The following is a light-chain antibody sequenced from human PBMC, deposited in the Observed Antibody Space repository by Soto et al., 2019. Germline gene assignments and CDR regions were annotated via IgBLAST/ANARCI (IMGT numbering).Light chain of an antibody. CDR3: QQYGSSRT. J-gene: IGKJ1*01. CDR2: GAS. Sequence: EIVLTQSPGTLSLSPGERATLTCRASQSVSSSYLAWYQQKPGQAPRLLIYGASSRATGIPDRFSGSGSGTDFNLTISRLEPEEFAVYYYQQYGSSRTFGQGTKVEIK. V-gene: IGKV3-20*01. CDR1: QSVSSSY.